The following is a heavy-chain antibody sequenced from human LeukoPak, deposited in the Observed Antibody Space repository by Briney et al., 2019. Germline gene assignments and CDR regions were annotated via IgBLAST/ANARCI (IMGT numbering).Heavy chain of an antibody. Sequence: GGSLRLSCAASGFTFSSYAMSWVRQAPGKGLEWVSAISGSGGSTYYADSVKGRFTISRDNSKNTLYLQMNSLRAEDTAVYYCAKAGQGGDYWAQHFDYWGQGTLVTVSS. CDR2: ISGSGGST. V-gene: IGHV3-23*01. D-gene: IGHD4-17*01. J-gene: IGHJ4*02. CDR3: AKAGQGGDYWAQHFDY. CDR1: GFTFSSYA.